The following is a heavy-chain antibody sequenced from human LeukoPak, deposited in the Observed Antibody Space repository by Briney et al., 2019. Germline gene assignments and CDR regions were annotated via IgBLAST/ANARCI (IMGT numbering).Heavy chain of an antibody. CDR3: ARDQGAYCSGGSCTAFDM. V-gene: IGHV3-21*01. CDR1: GFTLSNAW. CDR2: ISGSSSYI. Sequence: KSGGSLRLSCSASGFTLSNAWMNWVRQAPGQGLEWISSISGSSSYIYYADSVKGRFTISRGNAKNSLYLQMNSLRAEDTAVYYCARDQGAYCSGGSCTAFDMWGQGTMVTVST. J-gene: IGHJ3*02. D-gene: IGHD2-15*01.